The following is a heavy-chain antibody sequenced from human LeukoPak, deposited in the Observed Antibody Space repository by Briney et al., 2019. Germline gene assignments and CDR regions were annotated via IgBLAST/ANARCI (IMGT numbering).Heavy chain of an antibody. CDR3: ARALGTFGELLDAYMEL. V-gene: IGHV4-59*01. CDR2: IYYSGST. J-gene: IGHJ6*03. CDR1: GGSFSGYY. D-gene: IGHD3-10*01. Sequence: SETLSLTCAVYGGSFSGYYWSWIRQPPGKGLEWIGYIYYSGSTNYNPSHKSRVTITVDTSKNQFSLKLISVTAADTAVYYCARALGTFGELLDAYMELWGKGTTVTVSS.